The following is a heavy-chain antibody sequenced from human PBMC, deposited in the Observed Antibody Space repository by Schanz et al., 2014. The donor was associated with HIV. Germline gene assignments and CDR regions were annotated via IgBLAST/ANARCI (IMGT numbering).Heavy chain of an antibody. CDR3: ARGARYGMDV. CDR1: GGTFSIYA. Sequence: QVPLVQSGAEVKKPGSSVKVSCKASGGTFSIYAISWVRQAPGQGLEWMGGIIPIFGTANYAQKFQGRVTIIADESTSTAYMELRSLRSDDTAVYYCARGARYGMDVWGQGTTVTVSS. CDR2: IIPIFGTA. V-gene: IGHV1-69*01. J-gene: IGHJ6*02.